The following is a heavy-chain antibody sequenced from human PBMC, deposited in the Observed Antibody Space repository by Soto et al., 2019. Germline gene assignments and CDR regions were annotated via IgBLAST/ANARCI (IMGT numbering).Heavy chain of an antibody. CDR3: ARVLGYCSSTSCYAGGDY. V-gene: IGHV3-21*01. J-gene: IGHJ4*02. D-gene: IGHD2-2*01. Sequence: EVQLVESGGGLVKPGGSLRLSCAASGFTFSSYSMNWVRQAPGKGLEWVSSISSSSSYIYYADSVKGRFTISRDNAKNSLYRQMNSLRAEDTAVYYCARVLGYCSSTSCYAGGDYWGQGTLVTVSS. CDR1: GFTFSSYS. CDR2: ISSSSSYI.